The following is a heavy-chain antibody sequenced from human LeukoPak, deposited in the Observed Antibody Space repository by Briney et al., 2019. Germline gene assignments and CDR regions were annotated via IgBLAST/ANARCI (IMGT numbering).Heavy chain of an antibody. Sequence: ASVKVSCKASGYTFTGYYMHWVRQAPGQGLEWMGWINPNSGGTNYAQKFQGRVTMTRDTSISTAYMELSRLRSDDTAVYYCASSTYYDFWSGYSPFQHWGQGTLVTVSS. J-gene: IGHJ1*01. CDR1: GYTFTGYY. D-gene: IGHD3-3*01. V-gene: IGHV1-2*02. CDR3: ASSTYYDFWSGYSPFQH. CDR2: INPNSGGT.